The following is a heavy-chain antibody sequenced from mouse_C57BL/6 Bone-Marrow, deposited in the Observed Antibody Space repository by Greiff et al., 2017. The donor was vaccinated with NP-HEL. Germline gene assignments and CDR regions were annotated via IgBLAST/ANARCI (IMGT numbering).Heavy chain of an antibody. V-gene: IGHV5-17*01. CDR3: ARESCYCGY. Sequence: EVMLVESGGGLVKPGGSLKLSCAASGFTFSDYGMHWVRQAPEKGLEWVAYISSGSSTIYYADTVKGRFTISRDNAKNTLFLQMTSLRAEDTAMDYCARESCYCGYWGQGTTLTVSS. D-gene: IGHD4-1*02. J-gene: IGHJ2*01. CDR2: ISSGSSTI. CDR1: GFTFSDYG.